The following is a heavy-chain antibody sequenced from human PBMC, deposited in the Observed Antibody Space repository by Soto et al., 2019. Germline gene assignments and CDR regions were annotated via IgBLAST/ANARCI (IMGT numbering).Heavy chain of an antibody. J-gene: IGHJ6*02. CDR1: GGSISSGGYY. Sequence: QVQLQESGPGLVKPSQTLSLTCTVSGGSISSGGYYWSWIRQHPGKGLEWIGYIYYSGSTYYNPSLKSRVTISVDTSKNQCSLKLSSVTAANTAVYYCARDYSSSSSCYYYYGMDVWGQGTTVTVSS. V-gene: IGHV4-31*03. CDR3: ARDYSSSSSCYYYYGMDV. CDR2: IYYSGST. D-gene: IGHD6-6*01.